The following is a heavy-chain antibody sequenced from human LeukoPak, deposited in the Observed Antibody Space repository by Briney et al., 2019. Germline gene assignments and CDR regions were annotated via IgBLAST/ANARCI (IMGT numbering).Heavy chain of an antibody. V-gene: IGHV4-34*01. CDR1: GGSISTYY. Sequence: SETLSLTCTVSGGSISTYYWSWIRQPPGKGLEWIGEINHSGSTNYNPSLKSRVTISVDTSKNQFSLKLSSVTAADTAVYYCARGILTGYTFDYWGQGTLVTVSS. J-gene: IGHJ4*02. CDR3: ARGILTGYTFDY. D-gene: IGHD3-9*01. CDR2: INHSGST.